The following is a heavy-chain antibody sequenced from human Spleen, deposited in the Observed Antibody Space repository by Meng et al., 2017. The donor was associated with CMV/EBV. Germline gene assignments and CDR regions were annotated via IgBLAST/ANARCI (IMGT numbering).Heavy chain of an antibody. CDR1: GGPFSGYY. CDR2: INHSGST. D-gene: IGHD3-10*01. CDR3: ARGRGPNWFDP. Sequence: SETLSLTCAVYGGPFSGYYWSWIRQPPGKGLEWIGEINHSGSTNYNPSLKSRVTISVDTSKNQFSLKLSSVTAADTAVYYCARGRGPNWFDPWGQGTLVTVSS. V-gene: IGHV4-34*01. J-gene: IGHJ5*02.